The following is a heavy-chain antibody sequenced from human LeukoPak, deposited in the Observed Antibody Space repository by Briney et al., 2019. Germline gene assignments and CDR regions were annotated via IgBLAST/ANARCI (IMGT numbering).Heavy chain of an antibody. Sequence: ASVKVSCKASGYTFTSYGISWVRQAPGQGLEWMGWISAYNGNTNYAQKLQGRVTMTTDTSTSTAYMELRSLRSDDTAVYYCAQRVGYCSSTSCYNWFDPWGQGTLVTVSS. J-gene: IGHJ5*02. CDR3: AQRVGYCSSTSCYNWFDP. CDR2: ISAYNGNT. CDR1: GYTFTSYG. V-gene: IGHV1-18*01. D-gene: IGHD2-2*01.